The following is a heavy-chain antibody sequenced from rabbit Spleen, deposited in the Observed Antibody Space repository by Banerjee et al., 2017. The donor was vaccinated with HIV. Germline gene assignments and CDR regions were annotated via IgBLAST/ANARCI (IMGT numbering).Heavy chain of an antibody. CDR1: GFSLSTYA. Sequence: EESGGDLVKPGASLTLTCTASGFSLSTYAMLWVRQAPGKGLEYIGDISYGGSAYYASWVNGRFTISRTTTTVDLKMTSLTAADTATYFCARSSGSGNWGLWGPGTLVTVS. CDR3: ARSSGSGNWGL. J-gene: IGHJ4*01. D-gene: IGHD1-1*01. V-gene: IGHV1S36*01. CDR2: ISYGGSA.